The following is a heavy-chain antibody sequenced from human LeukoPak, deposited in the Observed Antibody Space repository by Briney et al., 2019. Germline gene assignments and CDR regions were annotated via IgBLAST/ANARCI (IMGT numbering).Heavy chain of an antibody. CDR3: ARPLWGDYEVSKGREFDY. Sequence: ASVTVSCKASGGTFSSYAISWVRQAPGQGLEWMGRIIPILGIANYAQKFQGRVTITADKSTSTAYMELSSLRSEDTAVYYCARPLWGDYEVSKGREFDYWGQGTLVTVSS. CDR2: IIPILGIA. CDR1: GGTFSSYA. D-gene: IGHD4-17*01. J-gene: IGHJ4*02. V-gene: IGHV1-69*04.